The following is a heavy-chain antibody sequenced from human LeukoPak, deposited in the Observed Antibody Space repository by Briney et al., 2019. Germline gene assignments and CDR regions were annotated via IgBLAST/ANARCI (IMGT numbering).Heavy chain of an antibody. CDR1: GYTFTSYG. CDR3: SRAPTIRFLEWLYYYYGMDV. V-gene: IGHV1-18*01. CDR2: ISAYNGNT. D-gene: IGHD3-3*01. Sequence: ASVKVSCKASGYTFTSYGISWVRLAPGQGLEWMGWISAYNGNTNYAQKLQGRVTMTTDTSTSTAYMELRSLRSDDTAVYYCSRAPTIRFLEWLYYYYGMDVWGQGTTVTVSS. J-gene: IGHJ6*02.